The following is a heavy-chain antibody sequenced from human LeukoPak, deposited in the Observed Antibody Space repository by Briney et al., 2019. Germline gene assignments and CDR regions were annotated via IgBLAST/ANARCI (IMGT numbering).Heavy chain of an antibody. D-gene: IGHD3-9*01. CDR3: ARGYYDILTGYYQYNWFDP. CDR2: INAGNGNT. Sequence: ASVKVSCKASGYTFTSYAMHWVRQAPGQRLEWMGWINAGNGNTKYSQEFQGRVTITRDTSASTAYMELSSLRSEDMAVYYCARGYYDILTGYYQYNWFDPWGQGTLVTVSS. J-gene: IGHJ5*02. CDR1: GYTFTSYA. V-gene: IGHV1-3*03.